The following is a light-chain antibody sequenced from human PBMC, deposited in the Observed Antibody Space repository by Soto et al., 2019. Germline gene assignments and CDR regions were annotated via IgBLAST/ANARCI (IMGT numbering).Light chain of an antibody. J-gene: IGKJ4*01. CDR1: QSVSSSY. CDR2: GAS. CDR3: QQYGSSPPLS. V-gene: IGKV3-20*01. Sequence: EIVLTQSPGTLSLSPGERATLSCRASQSVSSSYLAWYQQKPGQAPRLLIYGASSRATGIPDRFSCSGSGTVFTLTISRLEPEDFAVYYCQQYGSSPPLSFGGGTKVEIK.